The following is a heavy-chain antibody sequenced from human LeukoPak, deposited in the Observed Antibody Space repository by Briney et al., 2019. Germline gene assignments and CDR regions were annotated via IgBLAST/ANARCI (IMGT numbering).Heavy chain of an antibody. CDR2: ISHSGHA. V-gene: IGHV4-38-2*02. Sequence: SETLSLTCIVSGYSINSGYHSGWIRQPPGKGLEWIGSISHSGHANYNPSLKSRVTISVDTSKIQFSLKLSSVTATDTAVYYCARDLGSGGDSDYWGQGTLVTVSS. CDR1: GYSINSGYH. D-gene: IGHD2-21*01. J-gene: IGHJ4*02. CDR3: ARDLGSGGDSDY.